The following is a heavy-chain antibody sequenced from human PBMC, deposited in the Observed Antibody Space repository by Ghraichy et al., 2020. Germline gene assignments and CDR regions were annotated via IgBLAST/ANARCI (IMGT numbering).Heavy chain of an antibody. V-gene: IGHV4-4*02. D-gene: IGHD2-15*01. CDR2: IYHSGST. Sequence: SETLSLTCAVSGGSISSSNWWSWVRQPPGKGLEWIGEIYHSGSTNYNPSLKSRVTISVDKSKNQFSLKLSSVTAADTSVYYCARDFGVVAATTDYWGQGTLVTVSS. CDR3: ARDFGVVAATTDY. J-gene: IGHJ4*02. CDR1: GGSISSSNW.